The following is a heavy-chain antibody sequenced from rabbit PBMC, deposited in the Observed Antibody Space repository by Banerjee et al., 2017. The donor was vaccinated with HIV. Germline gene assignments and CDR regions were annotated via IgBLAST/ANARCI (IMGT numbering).Heavy chain of an antibody. D-gene: IGHD8-1*01. CDR2: IYAGTAGTT. CDR3: ARYAAGSGYPL. J-gene: IGHJ4*01. Sequence: QEQLEESGGDLVKPEGSLTLTCTASGFSFSSNPMCWVRQAPGKGLEWIACIYAGTAGTTYYASWAKGRFTISKTSSTTVTLQMTSLTAADTAIYFCARYAAGSGYPLWGPGTLVTVS. V-gene: IGHV1S45*01. CDR1: GFSFSSNP.